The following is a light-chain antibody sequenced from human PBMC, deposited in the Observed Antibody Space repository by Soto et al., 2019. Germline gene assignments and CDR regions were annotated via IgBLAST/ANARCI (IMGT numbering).Light chain of an antibody. J-gene: IGKJ4*01. CDR3: QQYYSTALT. CDR1: QSVLYSSNNKNY. CDR2: WAS. V-gene: IGKV4-1*01. Sequence: DIVMTQSPDSLAVSLGERATINCKSSQSVLYSSNNKNYLAWYQQKPGQPPKLLIYWASTRESGVPDRFSGSGSGTDFTLNISSLQAEDVAVYYCQQYYSTALTFGGGTKVEIK.